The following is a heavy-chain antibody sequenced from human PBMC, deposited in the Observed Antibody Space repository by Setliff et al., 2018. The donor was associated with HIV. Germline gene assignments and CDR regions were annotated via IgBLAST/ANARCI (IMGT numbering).Heavy chain of an antibody. J-gene: IGHJ4*02. CDR1: GFTFSSYS. V-gene: IGHV3-48*01. Sequence: QPGGSLRLSCAASGFTFSSYSMNWVRQAPGNGLEWISYNGIINGAKHYADSMEGRFTISRDDAKNSLYLQMDSLRAEDTAVYYCVRDRDWAFDYWGQGILVTVSA. CDR2: NGIINGAK. D-gene: IGHD3-9*01. CDR3: VRDRDWAFDY.